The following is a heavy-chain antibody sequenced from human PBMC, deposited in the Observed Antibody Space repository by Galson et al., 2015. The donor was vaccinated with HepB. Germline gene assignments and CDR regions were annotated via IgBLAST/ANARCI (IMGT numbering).Heavy chain of an antibody. V-gene: IGHV3-49*03. CDR2: IRSKAYGGTT. D-gene: IGHD2-2*02. CDR1: GFTFGDYA. Sequence: SLRLSCAASGFTFGDYAMSWFRQAPGKGLEWVGFIRSKAYGGTTEYAASVKGRFTISRYDSKSIAYLQMNSLKTEDTAVYYCSRDGCSSTSCYTALYDCWGQGTLVTVSS. J-gene: IGHJ4*02. CDR3: SRDGCSSTSCYTALYDC.